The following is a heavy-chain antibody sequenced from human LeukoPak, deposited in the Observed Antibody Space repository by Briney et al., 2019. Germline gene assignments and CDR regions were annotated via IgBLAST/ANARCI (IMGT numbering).Heavy chain of an antibody. Sequence: ASVKVSCKASGYTFTSYDINWVRQATGQGLEWMGWMNPNSGNTGYAQKFQGRVTITRNTSISTAYMELSSLRSEDTAVYYCARGVSRGALDYYYMDVWGKGTTVTVSS. CDR2: MNPNSGNT. CDR1: GYTFTSYD. J-gene: IGHJ6*03. V-gene: IGHV1-8*03. D-gene: IGHD2-2*01. CDR3: ARGVSRGALDYYYMDV.